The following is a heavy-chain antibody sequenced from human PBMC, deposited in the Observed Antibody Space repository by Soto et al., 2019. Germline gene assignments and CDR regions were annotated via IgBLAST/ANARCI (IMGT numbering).Heavy chain of an antibody. V-gene: IGHV4-39*01. CDR1: GGSISSSSYY. J-gene: IGHJ6*02. CDR2: IYYSGST. CDR3: ARLPAGTVTIEEYYYYGMDV. D-gene: IGHD4-17*01. Sequence: SETLSLTCTVSGGSISSSSYYWGWIRQPPGKGLEWIGSIYYSGSTYYNPSLKSRVTISVDTSKNQFSLKLSSVTAADTAVYYCARLPAGTVTIEEYYYYGMDVWGQGTTVTVLL.